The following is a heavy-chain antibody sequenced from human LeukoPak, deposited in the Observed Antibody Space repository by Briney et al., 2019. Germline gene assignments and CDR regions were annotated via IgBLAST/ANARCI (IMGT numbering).Heavy chain of an antibody. CDR1: GYSLSTGYY. CDR3: ASSIAAVGTDY. Sequence: SESLSLTCTVSGYSLSTGYYWGWIQQPPGKGLEWIGSLYHSGSTYFNPSLKSRVTISVDTSKNQFSLKLSSVTAADTAVYYCASSIAAVGTDYWGQGTLATVSS. J-gene: IGHJ4*02. V-gene: IGHV4-38-2*02. D-gene: IGHD6-13*01. CDR2: LYHSGST.